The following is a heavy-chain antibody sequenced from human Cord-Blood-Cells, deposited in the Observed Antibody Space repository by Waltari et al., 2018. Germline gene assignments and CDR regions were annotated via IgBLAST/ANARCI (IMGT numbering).Heavy chain of an antibody. CDR1: GGTFSSYA. CDR3: AVVGTRIVATISGVVDY. Sequence: VQLVQSGAEVKKPGSSVKVSCKASGGTFSSYAISWVRQAPGQGLEWMGGIIPIFGTANYAQKFQGRVTITADESTSTAYMELSSLRSEDTAVYYCAVVGTRIVATISGVVDYWGQGTLVTVSS. J-gene: IGHJ4*02. V-gene: IGHV1-69*01. D-gene: IGHD5-12*01. CDR2: IIPIFGTA.